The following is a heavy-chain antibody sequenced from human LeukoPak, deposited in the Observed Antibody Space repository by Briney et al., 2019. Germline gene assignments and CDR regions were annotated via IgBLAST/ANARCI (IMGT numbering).Heavy chain of an antibody. Sequence: GGSLRLSCAASGFTLRNYAMSWVRQAPGKGLEWVSGISGSGVSTYYADSVKGRFTISRDNSKNTLYLQMNSLRVEDTAVYYCAKENYHDGGHFYDYWGQGTLVTVSS. CDR1: GFTLRNYA. J-gene: IGHJ4*02. D-gene: IGHD2-21*01. CDR2: ISGSGVST. V-gene: IGHV3-23*01. CDR3: AKENYHDGGHFYDY.